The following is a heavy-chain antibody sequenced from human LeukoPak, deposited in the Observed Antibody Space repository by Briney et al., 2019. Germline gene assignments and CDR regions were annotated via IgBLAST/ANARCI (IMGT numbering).Heavy chain of an antibody. Sequence: PSETLSLTCTVSGGSISSYYWSWIRQPPGKGLEGFGFIYTPGSTNYNPSLKSRVTISVDTSKNQFSLKLSSVTAADTAVYYCARAFSSGWYPYSIGGLWFDYWGQGTLVTVSS. CDR2: IYTPGST. CDR1: GGSISSYY. V-gene: IGHV4-59*01. J-gene: IGHJ4*02. CDR3: ARAFSSGWYPYSIGGLWFDY. D-gene: IGHD6-19*01.